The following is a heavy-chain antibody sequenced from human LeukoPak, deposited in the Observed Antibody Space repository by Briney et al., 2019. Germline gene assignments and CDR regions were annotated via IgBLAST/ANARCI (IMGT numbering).Heavy chain of an antibody. CDR1: GFTVSSYG. V-gene: IGHV3-33*06. Sequence: GGSLRLSCAASGFTVSSYGMHWVRQAPGKGLEWVADIWSDGTKKYYADSVRGRFTISRDTSENTVYLQMNSLGDEDTAVYYCAKVELCSGGSCYYFDYWGQGTLVTVSS. CDR2: IWSDGTKK. D-gene: IGHD2-15*01. J-gene: IGHJ4*02. CDR3: AKVELCSGGSCYYFDY.